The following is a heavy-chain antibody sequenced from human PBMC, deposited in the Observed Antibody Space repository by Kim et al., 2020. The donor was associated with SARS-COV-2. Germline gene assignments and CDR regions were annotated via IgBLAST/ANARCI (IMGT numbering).Heavy chain of an antibody. D-gene: IGHD6-13*01. J-gene: IGHJ5*02. CDR1: GYTFTGYY. V-gene: IGHV1-2*06. CDR2: INPNSGGT. CDR3: ARGAAAGNWFDP. Sequence: ASVKVSCKASGYTFTGYYMHWVRQAPGQVLEWMGRINPNSGGTNYAQKFQGRVTMTRDTSISTAYMELSRLRSDDTAVYYCARGAAAGNWFDPWGQGTLVTVSS.